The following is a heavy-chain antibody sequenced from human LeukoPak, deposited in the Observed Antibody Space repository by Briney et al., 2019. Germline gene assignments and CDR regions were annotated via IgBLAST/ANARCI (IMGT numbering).Heavy chain of an antibody. V-gene: IGHV3-30*18. D-gene: IGHD3-10*01. J-gene: IGHJ5*02. CDR1: GVTLSPYG. CDR2: ISYEGGTQ. Sequence: PGGSLRLSCAASGVTLSPYGMHWVRQAPGKGLEWVAVISYEGGTQHYADSVKGRFIISRDNPRNTLYLQMNILRTEDTAVYYCAKEGTPQVSTWYDLWGQGTHVIVSS. CDR3: AKEGTPQVSTWYDL.